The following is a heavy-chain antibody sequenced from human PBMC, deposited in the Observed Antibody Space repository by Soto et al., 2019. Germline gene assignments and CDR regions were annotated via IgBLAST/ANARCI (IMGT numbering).Heavy chain of an antibody. CDR3: TGDCSGGSCYWY. J-gene: IGHJ4*02. CDR2: ISGSGGST. Sequence: EVQLLESGGGLVQPGGSLRLSCAASGFTFSSYAMSWVRQAPGKGLEWVSAISGSGGSTYYADSVKGRFTISRDNSKNTLYLQMNSLRAEDTAVYYCTGDCSGGSCYWYWGQGTLVTVSS. D-gene: IGHD2-15*01. V-gene: IGHV3-23*01. CDR1: GFTFSSYA.